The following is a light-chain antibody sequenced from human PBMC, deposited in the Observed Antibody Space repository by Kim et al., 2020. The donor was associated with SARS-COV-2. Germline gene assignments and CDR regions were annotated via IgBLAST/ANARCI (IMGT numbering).Light chain of an antibody. V-gene: IGLV3-1*01. CDR1: KLGDKY. Sequence: VSPGQTTSITCSGDKLGDKYACLYQQKPGQSPVLVIYQDSKRPSGIPERFSGSNSGNTATLTISGTQAMDEADYYCQAWDSSTAEVFGTGTKVTVL. J-gene: IGLJ1*01. CDR3: QAWDSSTAEV. CDR2: QDS.